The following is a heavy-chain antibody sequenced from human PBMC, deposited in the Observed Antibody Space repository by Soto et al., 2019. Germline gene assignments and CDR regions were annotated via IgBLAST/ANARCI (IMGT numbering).Heavy chain of an antibody. J-gene: IGHJ6*02. CDR2: IHFSGSV. D-gene: IGHD2-21*02. V-gene: IGHV4-30-4*08. CDR3: AREDDGGDRDYYGLDV. CDR1: GGSISGDYYR. Sequence: QVQLQQSGPGLVKPSQTLSLTCTVSGGSISGDYYRWTWIRQSPGKGLEWIGYIHFSGSVLYNPSFKSRPTISVDTSKNQFSLHLRSVTAADTAVYFCAREDDGGDRDYYGLDVWGQGTTVTVSS.